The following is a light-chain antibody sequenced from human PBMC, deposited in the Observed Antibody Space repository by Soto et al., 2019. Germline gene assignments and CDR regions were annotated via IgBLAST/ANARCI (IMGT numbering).Light chain of an antibody. CDR2: WAS. CDR1: QSVLYTSNNKNC. J-gene: IGKJ5*01. V-gene: IGKV4-1*01. CDR3: QQYYTTPIT. Sequence: DIVMTQSPDSLAVSLGERATLHCKSSQSVLYTSNNKNCLAWFQKKPGQPPKLLIFWASTREFGVPDRFSGSGSGTDFTLTISSLQPEDVAIYYCQQYYTTPITFGQGTRLEIK.